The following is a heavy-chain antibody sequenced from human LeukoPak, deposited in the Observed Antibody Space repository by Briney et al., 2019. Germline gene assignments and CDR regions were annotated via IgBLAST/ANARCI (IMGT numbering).Heavy chain of an antibody. V-gene: IGHV4-59*01. J-gene: IGHJ3*02. CDR2: IYYSGST. Sequence: SETLSLTCTVSGGSISSYYWSWIRQPPGKGLEWIGYIYYSGSTNYNPSLKSRVTISVDTSKNQFSLKLSSVTAADTAVYYCARDGYDAFDIWGQGTMVTVSS. CDR1: GGSISSYY. CDR3: ARDGYDAFDI. D-gene: IGHD6-13*01.